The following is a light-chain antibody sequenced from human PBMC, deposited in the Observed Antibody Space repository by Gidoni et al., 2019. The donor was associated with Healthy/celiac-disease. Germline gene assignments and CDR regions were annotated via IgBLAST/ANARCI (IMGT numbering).Light chain of an antibody. CDR2: DAS. CDR1: QDSSNY. J-gene: IGKJ2*04. CDR3: QQYDNPPCS. V-gene: IGKV1-33*01. Sequence: SASVGNRVSITCQASQDSSNYLNWYQQKPGKAPKLLIYDASNLETGVPARFSGSGSGTDFTFTISRLQPEDIATYYCQQYDNPPCSFGQGTKLEIK.